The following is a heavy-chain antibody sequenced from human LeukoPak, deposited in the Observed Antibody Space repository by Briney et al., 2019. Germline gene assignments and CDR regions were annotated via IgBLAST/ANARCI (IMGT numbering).Heavy chain of an antibody. V-gene: IGHV3-23*01. D-gene: IGHD3-22*01. J-gene: IGHJ4*02. Sequence: NPGGSLRLSCAASGFTFSSYAMSWVRQAPGKGLEWVSAISGSGGSTYYADSVKGRFTISRDNSKNTLYLQMNSWRPEDTAVYYCAKVRFYYYDSSGYYYWGQGTLVTVSS. CDR2: ISGSGGST. CDR3: AKVRFYYYDSSGYYY. CDR1: GFTFSSYA.